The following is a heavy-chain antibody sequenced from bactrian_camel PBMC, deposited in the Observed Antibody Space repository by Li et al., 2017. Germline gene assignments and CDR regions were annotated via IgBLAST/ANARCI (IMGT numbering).Heavy chain of an antibody. V-gene: IGHV3S55*01. Sequence: QLVESGGGWVQAGGSQILSCTASGITFDDDDMGWYRQAPGKECEVVARLYKDGREYFTESVKGRFALARDNTMNTAYLQMDSLKSEDTAQYYCVALAWGFNYWGQGTQVTVS. J-gene: IGHJ4*01. CDR1: GITFDDDD. CDR3: VALAWGFNY. CDR2: LYKDGRE. D-gene: IGHD1*01.